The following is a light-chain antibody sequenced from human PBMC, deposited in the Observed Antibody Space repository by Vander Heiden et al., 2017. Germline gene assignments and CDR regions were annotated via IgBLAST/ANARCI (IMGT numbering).Light chain of an antibody. CDR3: QQRSDGPPEVT. Sequence: EIVLTQSPATLSLSPGERATLSCRASQSVSNYLAWYQHKPGQAPRLLIYDASNRAAGIPARFSGSESGTDFTLTISSLEPEDFAVYYCQQRSDGPPEVTFGGGTKVEIK. CDR2: DAS. CDR1: QSVSNY. J-gene: IGKJ4*01. V-gene: IGKV3-11*01.